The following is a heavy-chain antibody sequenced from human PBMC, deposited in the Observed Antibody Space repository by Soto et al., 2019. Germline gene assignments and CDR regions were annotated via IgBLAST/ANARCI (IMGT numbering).Heavy chain of an antibody. CDR2: ISSSSSYT. J-gene: IGHJ6*02. D-gene: IGHD2-2*01. CDR3: ARDRARDIVVVPAAILGYYYYGMDV. V-gene: IGHV3-11*06. CDR1: GFTFSDYY. Sequence: PGGSLILSCAASGFTFSDYYMSWIRQAPGKGLEWVSYISSSSSYTNYADSVKGRFTISRDNAKNSLYLQMNSLRAEDTAVYYCARDRARDIVVVPAAILGYYYYGMDVWGQGTTVTVSS.